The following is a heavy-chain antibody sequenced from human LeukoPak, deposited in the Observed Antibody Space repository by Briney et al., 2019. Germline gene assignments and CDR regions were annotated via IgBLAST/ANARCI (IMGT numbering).Heavy chain of an antibody. Sequence: PGGTLRLSCAASGFTFSSYGMSWVRQAPGKGLEWVSAISGSGGSTYYADSVKGRFTISRDNSKNTLYLQMNSLRAEDTAVYYCARDRFGELLYHYWGQGTLVTVSS. CDR2: ISGSGGST. V-gene: IGHV3-23*01. D-gene: IGHD3-10*01. J-gene: IGHJ4*02. CDR3: ARDRFGELLYHY. CDR1: GFTFSSYG.